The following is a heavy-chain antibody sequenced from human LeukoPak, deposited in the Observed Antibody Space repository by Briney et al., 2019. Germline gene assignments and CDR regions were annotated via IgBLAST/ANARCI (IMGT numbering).Heavy chain of an antibody. Sequence: SETLSLTCTVSGGSISSSSYYWGWIRQPPGKGLEWIGSIYYSGSTYYNPSLKSRVTISVDMSKNQFSLKLSSVTAADTAVYYCARRLLDYYDSSGYTPIDYWGQGTLVTVSS. CDR3: ARRLLDYYDSSGYTPIDY. J-gene: IGHJ4*02. V-gene: IGHV4-39*01. CDR1: GGSISSSSYY. CDR2: IYYSGST. D-gene: IGHD3-22*01.